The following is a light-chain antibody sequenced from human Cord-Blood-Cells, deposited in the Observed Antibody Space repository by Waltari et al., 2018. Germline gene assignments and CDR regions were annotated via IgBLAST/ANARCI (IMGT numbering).Light chain of an antibody. CDR3: QQRSNWGIFT. J-gene: IGKJ3*01. Sequence: EIVLTQSPATLSLSPGERATLSCRASQRVSSYLAWYQQKPGQAPRLLIYDASNRATGIPARFSGSGSVTDFTLTISSLEPEDFAVYYCQQRSNWGIFTFGPGTKVDIK. CDR1: QRVSSY. CDR2: DAS. V-gene: IGKV3-11*01.